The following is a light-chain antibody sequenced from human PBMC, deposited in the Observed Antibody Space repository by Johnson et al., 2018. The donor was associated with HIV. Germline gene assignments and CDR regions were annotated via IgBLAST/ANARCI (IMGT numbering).Light chain of an antibody. J-gene: IGLJ1*01. CDR2: DNN. CDR1: GSNIGRNF. Sequence: QSALTQPPSVSAAPGQKVTISCYGSGSNIGRNFVSWYRQVPGTAPKLLIYDNNKRPSGIPDRFSGSKSGTSASLAITGLQTGDEAAYYCGTWDTSLRGLYVFGTGTRVAIL. V-gene: IGLV1-51*01. CDR3: GTWDTSLRGLYV.